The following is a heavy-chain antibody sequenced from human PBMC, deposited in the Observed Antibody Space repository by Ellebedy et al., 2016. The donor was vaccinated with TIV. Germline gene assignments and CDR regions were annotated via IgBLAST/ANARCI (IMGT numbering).Heavy chain of an antibody. CDR2: FSQSGST. CDR1: GDSISSSVYY. Sequence: MPSETLSLTCTVSGDSISSSVYYWGWIRQPPGKGLEWIGCFSQSGSTYYNPSLTSRVTISVDTSKNQFSLKLSSVTAADTAIFYCARHSTVTTIGTWGQGALVTVSS. CDR3: ARHSTVTTIGT. V-gene: IGHV4-39*01. J-gene: IGHJ5*02. D-gene: IGHD4-17*01.